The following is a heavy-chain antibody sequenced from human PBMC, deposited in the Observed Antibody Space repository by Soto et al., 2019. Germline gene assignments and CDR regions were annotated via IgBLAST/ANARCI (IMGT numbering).Heavy chain of an antibody. CDR3: AREVIGHDNYETIGYYFDH. J-gene: IGHJ4*02. CDR1: GYSFTNFH. V-gene: IGHV1-46*01. CDR2: IDPSGGIT. D-gene: IGHD3-22*01. Sequence: QVQLSQFGAEVKKPGASVKVSCKASGYSFTNFHIHWVRQAPGQGLEWMGMIDPSGGITRDAQRRQGRITMTRDASTSTVYMELRSLTSEDTVVYYCAREVIGHDNYETIGYYFDHWGQGTLVTVSS.